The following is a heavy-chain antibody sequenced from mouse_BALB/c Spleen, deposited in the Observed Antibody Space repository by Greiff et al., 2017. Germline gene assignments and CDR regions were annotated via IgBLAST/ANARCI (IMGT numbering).Heavy chain of an antibody. D-gene: IGHD2-1*01. J-gene: IGHJ3*01. CDR3: ARDGGEGNYAWFAY. CDR2: IWGDGST. V-gene: IGHV2-6-7*01. Sequence: QVQLQQSGPGLVAPSQSLSITCTVSGFSLTGYGVNWVRQPPGKGLEWLGMIWGDGSTDYNSALKSRLSISKDNSKSQVFLKMNSLQTDDTARYYCARDGGEGNYAWFAYWGQGTLVTVSA. CDR1: GFSLTGYG.